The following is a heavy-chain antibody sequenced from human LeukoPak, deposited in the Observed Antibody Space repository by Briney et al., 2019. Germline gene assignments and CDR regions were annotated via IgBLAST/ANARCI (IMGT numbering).Heavy chain of an antibody. CDR2: VRSEAYGETA. CDR1: GFTFGDYA. J-gene: IGHJ4*02. D-gene: IGHD1-1*01. V-gene: IGHV3-49*03. CDR3: TRDRGAYNLYDY. Sequence: HPGGSLRLSCTASGFTFGDYAMSWIRQAPGKGLEWVGFVRSEAYGETADYAASVKGRFTISRDDSKAIAYLQMNSLKTEDTAVYHCTRDRGAYNLYDYWGQGTLVTVSS.